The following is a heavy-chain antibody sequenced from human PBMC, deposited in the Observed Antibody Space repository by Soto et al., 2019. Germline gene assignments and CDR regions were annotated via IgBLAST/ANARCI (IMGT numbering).Heavy chain of an antibody. CDR3: ARDPPVTQPYYYYGMDV. Sequence: GSSVKVSCKASGYTFTSYGISWVRQAPGQGLEWMGWISAYNGNTNYAQKLQGRVTMTTDTSTSTAYMELRSLRSDDTAVYYCARDPPVTQPYYYYGMDVWGQGTTVTV. J-gene: IGHJ6*02. D-gene: IGHD4-17*01. CDR2: ISAYNGNT. CDR1: GYTFTSYG. V-gene: IGHV1-18*01.